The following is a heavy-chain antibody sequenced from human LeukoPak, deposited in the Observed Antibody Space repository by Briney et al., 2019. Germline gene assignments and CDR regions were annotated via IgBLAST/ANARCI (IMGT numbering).Heavy chain of an antibody. Sequence: ASVKVSCKASGYTLTSYDINWVRQATGQGLEWMGWMNPNSGNTGYAQKFQGRVTMTRNTSISTAYMELSSLRSEDTAVYYCARAYSSSWYLSGYYYMDVWGKGTTVTISS. CDR2: MNPNSGNT. CDR1: GYTLTSYD. D-gene: IGHD6-13*01. V-gene: IGHV1-8*01. J-gene: IGHJ6*03. CDR3: ARAYSSSWYLSGYYYMDV.